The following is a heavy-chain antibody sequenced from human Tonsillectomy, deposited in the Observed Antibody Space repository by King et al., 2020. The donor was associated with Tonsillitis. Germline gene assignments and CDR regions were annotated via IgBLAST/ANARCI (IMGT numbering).Heavy chain of an antibody. D-gene: IGHD3-10*01. CDR1: GFTFSSYG. CDR2: IRYDGSKK. Sequence: VQLVESGGGVVQPGGSLRLSCAASGFTFSSYGMHWVRQAPGKGLEWVAFIRYDGSKKYYGDSVKGRFTISRDTSKNTIYQQMNSLRAEGTAVYYCAKDPTGGWFWEELNYFDYWGRGTLVTVSS. CDR3: AKDPTGGWFWEELNYFDY. V-gene: IGHV3-30*02. J-gene: IGHJ4*02.